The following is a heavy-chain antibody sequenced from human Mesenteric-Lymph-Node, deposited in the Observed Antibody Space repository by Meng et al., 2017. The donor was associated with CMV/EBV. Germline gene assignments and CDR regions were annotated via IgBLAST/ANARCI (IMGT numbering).Heavy chain of an antibody. CDR1: GGSFSGYY. CDR2: INHSGST. D-gene: IGHD3-3*01. Sequence: CAVYGGSFSGYYWSWIRQPPGKGLEWIGEINHSGSTNYNPSLKSRVTISVDTSKNQFSLKLSSVTAADTAVYYCARRVGLRFSGIDPWGQGTLVTVSS. J-gene: IGHJ5*02. CDR3: ARRVGLRFSGIDP. V-gene: IGHV4-34*01.